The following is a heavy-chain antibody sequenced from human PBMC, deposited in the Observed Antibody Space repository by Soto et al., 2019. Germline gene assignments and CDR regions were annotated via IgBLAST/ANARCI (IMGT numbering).Heavy chain of an antibody. CDR2: IYWDGER. Sequence: QITLKESGPSLLKPTQTLTLTCTFSGFSLTSGPAGVGWIRQPPGKALAWLALIYWDGERRYSPSLKSRLTITKDTSKDQVVLTMTNMDPVDTGTYYCAHTRGGGNSACFDAWGQGTLVTVSS. CDR1: GFSLTSGPAG. D-gene: IGHD2-21*02. CDR3: AHTRGGGNSACFDA. J-gene: IGHJ5*02. V-gene: IGHV2-5*02.